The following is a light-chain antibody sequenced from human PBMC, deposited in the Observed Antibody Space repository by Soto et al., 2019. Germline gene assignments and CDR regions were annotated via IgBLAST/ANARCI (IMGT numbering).Light chain of an antibody. Sequence: DIQMTQSPSTLSASVADRVTITCRVSQSISSWLAWYQQKPGKAPKLLIYKASSLESGVPSRFSGSGSATEFTLTISSLQPDDFATYYCQEYNSSSWTFGQGTKVEI. CDR1: QSISSW. CDR2: KAS. J-gene: IGKJ1*01. CDR3: QEYNSSSWT. V-gene: IGKV1-5*03.